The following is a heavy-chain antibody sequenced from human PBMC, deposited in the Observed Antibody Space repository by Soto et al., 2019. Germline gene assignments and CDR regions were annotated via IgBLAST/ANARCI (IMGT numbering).Heavy chain of an antibody. CDR1: GFTFSDYA. D-gene: IGHD6-19*01. J-gene: IGHJ4*02. V-gene: IGHV3-30*18. CDR2: VSHDGRNT. CDR3: ANGGRQWLVTSDFNY. Sequence: VQLVESGGGVVQPGRSLRLSCAASGFTFSDYAMHWVRQAPGKGLEWVAVVSHDGRNTHYADSVKGRFTISRDSSKNTGSLEMTSLRAEDTAVYSCANGGRQWLVTSDFNYWGQGALVTVSS.